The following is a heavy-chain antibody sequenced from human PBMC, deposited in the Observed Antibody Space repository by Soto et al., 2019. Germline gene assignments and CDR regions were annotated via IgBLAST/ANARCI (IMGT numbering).Heavy chain of an antibody. D-gene: IGHD2-21*02. V-gene: IGHV4-38-2*01. J-gene: IGHJ6*02. CDR1: GYSIRSGYY. CDR2: IYHSGNT. CDR3: ARATSGDSRFYYYYGLDV. Sequence: PSETLSLTCAVSGYSIRSGYYLGWVRQPPGKGLEWIGSIYHSGNTFYNPSLKSRVTISVDTSKNQFSLELSSVTAADTAVYYCARATSGDSRFYYYYGLDVWGQGTTVTVSS.